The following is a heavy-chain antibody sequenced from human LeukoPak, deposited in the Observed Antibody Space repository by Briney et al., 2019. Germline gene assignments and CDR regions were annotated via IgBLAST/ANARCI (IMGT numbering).Heavy chain of an antibody. CDR1: GGSISSYY. D-gene: IGHD5-12*01. J-gene: IGHJ3*02. V-gene: IGHV4-59*06. CDR2: IYYSGST. CDR3: ARAGVATLDRAFDI. Sequence: SETLSLTCTVSGGSISSYYWSWIRQHPGKGLEWIGYIYYSGSTYYNPSLKSRVTISVDTSKNQFSLKLSSVTAADTAVYYCARAGVATLDRAFDIWGQGTMVTVSS.